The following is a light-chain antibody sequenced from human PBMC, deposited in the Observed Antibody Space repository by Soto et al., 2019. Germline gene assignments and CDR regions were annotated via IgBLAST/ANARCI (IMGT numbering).Light chain of an antibody. CDR2: DVS. CDR1: SSDVGAYNS. V-gene: IGLV2-14*03. Sequence: QSALTQPASVSGSPGQSITLSCTGTSSDVGAYNSVSWYQQHPGKAPKLIIYDVSTRPSGVSNRFSGSKSGNTASLTISGLQAEDEADYYFSSSTTSTTRVFGTGTKVTVL. J-gene: IGLJ1*01. CDR3: SSSTTSTTRV.